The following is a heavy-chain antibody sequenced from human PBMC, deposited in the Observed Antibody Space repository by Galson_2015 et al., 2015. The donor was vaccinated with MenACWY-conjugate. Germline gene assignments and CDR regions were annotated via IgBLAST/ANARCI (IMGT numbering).Heavy chain of an antibody. D-gene: IGHD3-10*01. CDR2: FDPEDGET. J-gene: IGHJ2*01. CDR3: ATDRDGVRAMRYFDL. Sequence: SVKVSCKVSGYTLTELSMHWVRQAPGKGLEWMGGFDPEDGETIYAQKFQGRVTMTKDTSTDTAYMELSSLRSEDTAVYYCATDRDGVRAMRYFDLWGRGTLVTVSS. V-gene: IGHV1-24*01. CDR1: GYTLTELS.